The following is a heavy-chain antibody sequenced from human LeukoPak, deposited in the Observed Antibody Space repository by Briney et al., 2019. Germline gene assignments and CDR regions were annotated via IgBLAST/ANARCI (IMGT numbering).Heavy chain of an antibody. V-gene: IGHV1-2*02. CDR2: INPNSGGT. J-gene: IGHJ3*02. Sequence: ASVKVSCQASVYTFTGYFIYSVRQAPGQGLELMGWINPNSGGTNYAQKFQGRVTMTRDTSISTAHMELSRLRSDDTAVYYCASGSGYELGGAFDIWGQGTMVTVSS. CDR3: ASGSGYELGGAFDI. CDR1: VYTFTGYF. D-gene: IGHD5-12*01.